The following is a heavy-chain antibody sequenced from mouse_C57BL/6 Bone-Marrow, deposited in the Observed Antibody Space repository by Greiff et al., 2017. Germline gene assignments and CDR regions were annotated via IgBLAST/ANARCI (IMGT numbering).Heavy chain of an antibody. J-gene: IGHJ3*01. Sequence: QVQLKESGPELVKPGASVKISCKASGYTFTDYYINWVKQRPGQGLEWIGWIFPGSGSTYYNEKFKGKATLTVDKSSSTAYMLLSSLTSEDSAVYFCAREEPYYGSSGFAYWGQGTLVTVSA. D-gene: IGHD1-1*01. CDR1: GYTFTDYY. CDR3: AREEPYYGSSGFAY. V-gene: IGHV1-75*01. CDR2: IFPGSGST.